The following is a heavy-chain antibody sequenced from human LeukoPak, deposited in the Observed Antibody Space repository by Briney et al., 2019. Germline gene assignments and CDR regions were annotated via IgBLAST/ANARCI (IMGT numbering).Heavy chain of an antibody. D-gene: IGHD4-17*01. Sequence: GGSLRLSCAASGFTFSSYAMSWVRQAPGKGLEWVSAISGSGGSTYYADSVKGRFTIPRDNSKNTLYLQMNSLRAEDTAVYYCAKFYYGDRKNADYWGQGTLVTVSS. CDR1: GFTFSSYA. CDR2: ISGSGGST. J-gene: IGHJ4*02. V-gene: IGHV3-23*01. CDR3: AKFYYGDRKNADY.